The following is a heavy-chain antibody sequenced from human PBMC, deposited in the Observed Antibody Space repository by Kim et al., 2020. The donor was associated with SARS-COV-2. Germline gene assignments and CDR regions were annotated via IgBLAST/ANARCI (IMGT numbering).Heavy chain of an antibody. J-gene: IGHJ6*02. CDR3: ARGGTTGLYYYYGMDV. V-gene: IGHV4-34*01. Sequence: SLKSRVTISVDTSKNQFSRKLSSVTAADTAVYYCARGGTTGLYYYYGMDVWGQGTTVTVSS. D-gene: IGHD1-1*01.